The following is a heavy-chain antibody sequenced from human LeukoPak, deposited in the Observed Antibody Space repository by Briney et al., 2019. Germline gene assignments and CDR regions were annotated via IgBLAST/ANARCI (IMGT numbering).Heavy chain of an antibody. D-gene: IGHD2-2*02. Sequence: SVKVSCKASGGTFSSYAISWVRQAPGQGLEWMGGIIPIFGTANYAQKFQGRVTITTDESTSTAYMELSSLRSEDTAVYYCARVGVPAAISGIFQHWGQGTLVTVSS. J-gene: IGHJ1*01. CDR2: IIPIFGTA. V-gene: IGHV1-69*05. CDR1: GGTFSSYA. CDR3: ARVGVPAAISGIFQH.